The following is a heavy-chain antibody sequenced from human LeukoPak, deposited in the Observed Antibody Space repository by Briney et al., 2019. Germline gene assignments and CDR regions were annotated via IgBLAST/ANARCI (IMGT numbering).Heavy chain of an antibody. D-gene: IGHD1-14*01. CDR2: INTDGTTT. CDR1: GFTFSSYW. V-gene: IGHV3-74*01. Sequence: GGSLRLSCGASGFTFSSYWMHWVRQAPGKGLVWVSRINTDGTTTDHADSVKGRFTISRDNSKNTLYLQMNSLRAEDTAVYYCAKVSSTGPGGRYFQHWGQGTLVTVSS. J-gene: IGHJ1*01. CDR3: AKVSSTGPGGRYFQH.